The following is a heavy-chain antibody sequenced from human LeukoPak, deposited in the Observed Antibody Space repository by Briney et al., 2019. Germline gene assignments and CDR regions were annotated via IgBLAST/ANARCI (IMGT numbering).Heavy chain of an antibody. CDR2: ISYDGSNK. J-gene: IGHJ4*02. CDR1: GFTFGRYA. CDR3: ARGELRYFDLFDY. Sequence: GGSLRLSCAASGFTFGRYAMHWVRQAPGKGLEWVAVISYDGSNKYYADSVKGRFTISRDNSKNTLYLQMNSLRAEDTAVYYCARGELRYFDLFDYWGQGTLVTVSS. D-gene: IGHD3-9*01. V-gene: IGHV3-30-3*01.